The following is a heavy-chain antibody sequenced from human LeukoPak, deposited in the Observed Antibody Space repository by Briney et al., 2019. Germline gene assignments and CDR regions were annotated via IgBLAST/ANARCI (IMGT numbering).Heavy chain of an antibody. CDR2: IRSDGNIK. D-gene: IGHD2-2*01. J-gene: IGHJ4*02. Sequence: PGGSLRLSCAASGFTFSSYAMHWVRQAPGKGLEWVAFIRSDGNIKYYADSVKGRFTISRDNSKNTVYLQMSSLRPEDTAVYYCAKDLPAAYFDSWGQGTLVTVSS. CDR1: GFTFSSYA. CDR3: AKDLPAAYFDS. V-gene: IGHV3-30*02.